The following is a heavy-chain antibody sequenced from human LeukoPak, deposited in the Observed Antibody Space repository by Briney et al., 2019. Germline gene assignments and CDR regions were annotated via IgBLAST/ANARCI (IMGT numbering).Heavy chain of an antibody. J-gene: IGHJ3*02. D-gene: IGHD5-18*01. V-gene: IGHV4-34*01. CDR3: AKYSRGPLMRFHNAFDI. CDR2: ITHSGST. CDR1: GGSFSGYY. Sequence: SETLSLTCAVYGGSFSGYYWSWIRQPPGKGLEWIGEITHSGSTNYNPSLKSRVTISVDTSKNQFSLKLSSVTAADTAVYYCAKYSRGPLMRFHNAFDIWGQGTMVTVSS.